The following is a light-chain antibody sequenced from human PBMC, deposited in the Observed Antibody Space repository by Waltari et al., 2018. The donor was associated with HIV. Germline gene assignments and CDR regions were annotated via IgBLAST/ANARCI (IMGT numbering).Light chain of an antibody. CDR3: HQYHSYPIT. J-gene: IGKJ5*01. CDR2: GTS. V-gene: IGKV1-16*01. CDR1: QDIDMY. Sequence: DIQMTQSPPSLSASPEDSVTTTCRASQDIDMYLGWFQQKAGQAPRPLISGTSTLRTGVPSRFRGSSSAADFTLNISRLEPDDFGTYFCHQYHSYPITFGRGTRLDIK.